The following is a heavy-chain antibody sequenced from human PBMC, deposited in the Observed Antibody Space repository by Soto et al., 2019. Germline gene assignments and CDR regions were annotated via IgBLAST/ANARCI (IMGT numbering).Heavy chain of an antibody. D-gene: IGHD2-2*01. CDR3: ARVPDR. CDR1: GVSFSGYY. V-gene: IGHV4-34*01. J-gene: IGHJ5*02. CDR2: IYHSGST. Sequence: SETLSLTCAVYGVSFSGYYWTWIRQHPGKGLEWIGYIYHSGSTYYNPSLKSRVTISVDRSKNQFSLKLSSVTAADTAVYYCARVPDRWGQGTLVTVSS.